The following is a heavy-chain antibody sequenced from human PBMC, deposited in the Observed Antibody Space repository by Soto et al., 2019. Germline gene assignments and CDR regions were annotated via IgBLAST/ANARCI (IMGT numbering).Heavy chain of an antibody. CDR1: GFTFSSYS. Sequence: EVQLVESGGGLVQPGGSLRLSCAASGFTFSSYSMTWVRQAPGKGLEWVSYISSSSSTIYYADSVKGRFTISRDNAKNSLYLQMNSLRAEDTAVYYCARDIVVVPAAADSDYWGQGTLVTVYS. J-gene: IGHJ4*02. D-gene: IGHD2-2*01. CDR3: ARDIVVVPAAADSDY. CDR2: ISSSSSTI. V-gene: IGHV3-48*01.